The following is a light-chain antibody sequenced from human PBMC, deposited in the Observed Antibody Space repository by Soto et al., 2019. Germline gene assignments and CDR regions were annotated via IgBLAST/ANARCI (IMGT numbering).Light chain of an antibody. CDR3: QRYYSYPRT. V-gene: IGKV1-8*01. CDR2: AAS. CDR1: QGISSY. J-gene: IGKJ4*01. Sequence: AIRMTQSPSSFSASTGDRVTITCRASQGISSYLAWYQQKPGKAPKLLIYAASTLQSGVPSRFSGSGSGTDFTLTISCLQSEDFATYYCQRYYSYPRTVGGGTKVDSK.